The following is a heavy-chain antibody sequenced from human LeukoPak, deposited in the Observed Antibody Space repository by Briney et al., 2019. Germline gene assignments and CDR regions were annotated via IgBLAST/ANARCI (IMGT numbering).Heavy chain of an antibody. CDR3: ARGRVVVVAAPDYYYMDV. D-gene: IGHD2-15*01. J-gene: IGHJ6*03. V-gene: IGHV1-8*01. CDR1: GYTFTSYD. CDR2: MNPNSGNT. Sequence: WASVKVSCKASGYTFTSYDINWVRQATGQGLEWMGWMNPNSGNTGYAQKFQGRVTMTTDTSTSTAYMELRSLRSDDTAVYYCARGRVVVVAAPDYYYMDVWGKGTTVTVSS.